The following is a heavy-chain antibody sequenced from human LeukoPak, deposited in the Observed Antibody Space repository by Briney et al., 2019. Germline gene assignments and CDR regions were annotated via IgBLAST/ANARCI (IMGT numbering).Heavy chain of an antibody. CDR3: AKDLDGIAVADFPSAWYFDL. D-gene: IGHD6-19*01. CDR1: GFTFSNYP. Sequence: PGGSLRLSCAASGFTFSNYPMNWVRQAPGKGLAWVSTISGSGDYTYYADSVEGRFTISRDNSKNTLYLQMNSLRAEDTAVYYCAKDLDGIAVADFPSAWYFDLWGRGTLVTVSS. J-gene: IGHJ2*01. V-gene: IGHV3-23*01. CDR2: ISGSGDYT.